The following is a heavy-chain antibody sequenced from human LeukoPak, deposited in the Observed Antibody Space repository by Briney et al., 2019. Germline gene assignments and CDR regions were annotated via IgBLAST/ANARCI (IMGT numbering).Heavy chain of an antibody. D-gene: IGHD3-22*01. CDR1: GFTFTNYA. Sequence: GGSLRLSCAASGFTFTNYAMSWVRQAPGKGLEWVAVISYDGSNKYYADSVKGRFTISRDNSKNTLYLQMNSLRAEDTAVYYCAKDLKGFRRITMIVVAHWGQGTLVTVSS. CDR2: ISYDGSNK. CDR3: AKDLKGFRRITMIVVAH. J-gene: IGHJ4*02. V-gene: IGHV3-30*18.